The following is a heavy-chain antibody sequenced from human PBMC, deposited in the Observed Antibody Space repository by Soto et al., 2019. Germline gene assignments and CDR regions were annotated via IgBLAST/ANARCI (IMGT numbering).Heavy chain of an antibody. CDR3: AKYSGDFPVYNGLNV. Sequence: EVQLLESGGGLVQPGGSLRLSCAASGFFFSSYAMIWVRQAPGKGPEWLSLISGGGDLAYYAESVKGRFTSSRDNSKNTLYLQMTFLRVDDTAVYYCAKYSGDFPVYNGLNVWDQGTTVTVSS. D-gene: IGHD1-26*01. CDR1: GFFFSSYA. CDR2: ISGGGDLA. V-gene: IGHV3-23*01. J-gene: IGHJ6*02.